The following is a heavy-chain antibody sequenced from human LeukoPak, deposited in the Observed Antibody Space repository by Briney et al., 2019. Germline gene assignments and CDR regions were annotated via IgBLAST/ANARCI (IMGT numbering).Heavy chain of an antibody. D-gene: IGHD4-17*01. CDR3: ARGGPTVRALSSFDC. J-gene: IGHJ4*02. CDR1: GGSIGSYY. V-gene: IGHV4-59*08. Sequence: SETLSLTCTVSGGSIGSYYWSWIRQPPGKGLEWIGYIYYTGSTNYHPSLRSRVTISLDTSRNQFSLKLSSVTAADTAVYYCARGGPTVRALSSFDCWGQGTLVTVSS. CDR2: IYYTGST.